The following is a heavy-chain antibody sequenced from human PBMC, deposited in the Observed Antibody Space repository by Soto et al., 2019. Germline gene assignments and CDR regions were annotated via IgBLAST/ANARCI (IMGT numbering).Heavy chain of an antibody. D-gene: IGHD2-21*01. V-gene: IGHV2-26*01. CDR2: IFSNDEK. CDR1: GFSLSNARMG. J-gene: IGHJ2*01. Sequence: QATLKESGPVLVKPTETLTLTCTVSGFSLSNARMGVSWIRQPPGKALEWLAHIFSNDEKSYSTSLKSRLTISKDTSKSQVVLTMTNMDPVDTATYYCARISTIVVVIAKYWYFDLWGRGTLVTVSS. CDR3: ARISTIVVVIAKYWYFDL.